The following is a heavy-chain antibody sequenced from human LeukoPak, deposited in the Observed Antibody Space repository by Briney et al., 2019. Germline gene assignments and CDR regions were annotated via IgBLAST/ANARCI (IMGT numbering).Heavy chain of an antibody. J-gene: IGHJ4*02. Sequence: GGSLRLSCAASGFTFSSYEMNWVRQAPGKGLEWVSYISSSGSTIYYADSVKGRFTISRDNAKNSLYLQMNSLRAEDTAVYYCAKEYYYDSSGYSWGYYFDYWGQGTLVTVSS. CDR1: GFTFSSYE. V-gene: IGHV3-48*03. CDR2: ISSSGSTI. D-gene: IGHD3-22*01. CDR3: AKEYYYDSSGYSWGYYFDY.